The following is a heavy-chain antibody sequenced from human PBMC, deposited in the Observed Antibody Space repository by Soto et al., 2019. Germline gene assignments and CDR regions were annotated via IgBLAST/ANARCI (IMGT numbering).Heavy chain of an antibody. D-gene: IGHD4-17*01. CDR1: GYTFTSFA. Sequence: ASVKVSCKASGYTFTSFAMHWVRQAPGQRLEWMGWINPNSGGTNYAQKFQGWVTMTRDTSISTAYMELSRLRSDDTAVYYCARALVGYGDYYYYGMDVWGQGTTVTVSS. V-gene: IGHV1-2*04. J-gene: IGHJ6*02. CDR3: ARALVGYGDYYYYGMDV. CDR2: INPNSGGT.